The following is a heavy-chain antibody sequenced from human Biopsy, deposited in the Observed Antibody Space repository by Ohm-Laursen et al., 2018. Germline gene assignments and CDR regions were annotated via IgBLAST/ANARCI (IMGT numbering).Heavy chain of an antibody. J-gene: IGHJ5*02. CDR2: MNPDSGGT. CDR3: ARDSGDGSGNYGGCFDP. CDR1: GHTLTGHY. D-gene: IGHD3-10*01. Sequence: GASVKVSCKASGHTLTGHYMHWVRQAPGQGPEWMGWMNPDSGGTKYAQKFQGRVTMTRDTSISTAYMELSSLRSDDTAVYYCARDSGDGSGNYGGCFDPWGQGTLATVSS. V-gene: IGHV1-2*02.